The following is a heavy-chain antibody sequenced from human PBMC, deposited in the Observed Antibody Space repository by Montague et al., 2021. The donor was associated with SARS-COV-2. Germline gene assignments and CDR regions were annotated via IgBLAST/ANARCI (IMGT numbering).Heavy chain of an antibody. J-gene: IGHJ4*02. CDR3: ARISAWYSSGWSAFDY. Sequence: TLSLTCTFSGFSLSTSGMCVSWIRQPPGKALEWLALIDWDDDKYYGTSLKTRLTISKDTSKNQVVLTMTNMDPVDTATYYCARISAWYSSGWSAFDYWGQGTLVTVSS. D-gene: IGHD6-19*01. CDR1: GFSLSTSGMC. CDR2: IDWDDDK. V-gene: IGHV2-70*01.